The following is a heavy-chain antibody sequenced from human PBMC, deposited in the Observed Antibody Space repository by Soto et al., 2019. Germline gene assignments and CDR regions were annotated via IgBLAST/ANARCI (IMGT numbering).Heavy chain of an antibody. CDR1: GFTFSSYA. CDR2: ISYDGSNK. D-gene: IGHD6-6*01. V-gene: IGHV3-30-3*01. CDR3: ARSYSSSFGSYFDY. J-gene: IGHJ4*02. Sequence: QVQLVESGGGVVQPGRSLRLSCAASGFTFSSYAIHGVRQAPGKGLEWVAVISYDGSNKYYADSVKGRFTISRDNSKNTLYLQMNSLRAEDTAVYYCARSYSSSFGSYFDYWGQGTLVTVSS.